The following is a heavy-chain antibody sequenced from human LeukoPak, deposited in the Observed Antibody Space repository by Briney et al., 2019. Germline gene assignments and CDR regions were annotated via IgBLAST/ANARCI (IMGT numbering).Heavy chain of an antibody. Sequence: KPSETLSLTCTVSGGSISSYYWSWIRQPPGKGLEWIGYIYYSGSTNYNPSLKSRVTISVDTSKNQFSLKLSSVTAADTAVYHCARQPLIAAAGTDRYYYYGMDVWGQGTTVTVSS. D-gene: IGHD6-13*01. V-gene: IGHV4-59*08. J-gene: IGHJ6*02. CDR3: ARQPLIAAAGTDRYYYYGMDV. CDR1: GGSISSYY. CDR2: IYYSGST.